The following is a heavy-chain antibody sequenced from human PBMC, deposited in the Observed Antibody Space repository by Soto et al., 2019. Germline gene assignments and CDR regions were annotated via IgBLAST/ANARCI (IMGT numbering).Heavy chain of an antibody. CDR1: GFTVTSYY. V-gene: IGHV3-66*01. D-gene: IGHD6-13*01. CDR2: IYSNGGT. Sequence: EVQLVESGGGLVQPGGSLRLSCAASGFTVTSYYMSWVRQAPGKGLEWVSVIYSNGGTHYADSVKGRFTISRDNSKNTLYLQMNNLGAEDTAVYYCARDSSSWFSSLDYWGQGTLVTVSS. J-gene: IGHJ4*02. CDR3: ARDSSSWFSSLDY.